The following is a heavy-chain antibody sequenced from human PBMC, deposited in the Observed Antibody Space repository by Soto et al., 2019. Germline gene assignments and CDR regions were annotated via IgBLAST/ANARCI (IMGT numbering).Heavy chain of an antibody. CDR3: ARVSWREKYGMDV. J-gene: IGHJ6*02. CDR2: ITFSGNTV. CDR1: GFTFSDSY. Sequence: GGSLRLSCAASGFTFSDSYMSWIRQAPGKGLEWISYITFSGNTVYYADSLKGRFTISRDNAKNSLYLQMNRLRAEDTAVYYCARVSWREKYGMDVWSQGTTVTVSS. V-gene: IGHV3-11*01.